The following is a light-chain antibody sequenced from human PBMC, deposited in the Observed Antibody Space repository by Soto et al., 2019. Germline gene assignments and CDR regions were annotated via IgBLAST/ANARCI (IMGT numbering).Light chain of an antibody. J-gene: IGKJ4*01. CDR1: QSVSSN. V-gene: IGKV3-11*01. CDR2: DAS. Sequence: ENVLTQSPATLSLSPGARATLSCRASQSVSSNLAWYQHKPGQAPRLLIYDASNRSTGIPARFRGSGSGTDFPRTISSLQPEDFAVYYCHQRSNWPPTFGGGTKVEIK. CDR3: HQRSNWPPT.